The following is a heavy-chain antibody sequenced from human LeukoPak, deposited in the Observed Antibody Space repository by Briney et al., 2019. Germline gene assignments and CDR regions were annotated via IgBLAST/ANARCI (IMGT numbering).Heavy chain of an antibody. D-gene: IGHD1-26*01. CDR2: IYHSGTT. J-gene: IGHJ3*02. Sequence: PSETLPLTCTVSGYSIRSGYSWGWLRQPPGKGLEWMGSIYHSGTTYYNPSLKSRVTISVDRAKNQFSLKLSSVTAADTAVYYCARELVGANQAGAFDIWGQGTMVTVSS. CDR1: GYSIRSGYS. CDR3: ARELVGANQAGAFDI. V-gene: IGHV4-38-2*02.